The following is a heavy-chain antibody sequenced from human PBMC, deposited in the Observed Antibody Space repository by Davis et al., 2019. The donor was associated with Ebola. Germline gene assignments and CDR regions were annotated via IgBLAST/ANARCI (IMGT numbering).Heavy chain of an antibody. CDR1: GFTFSSYG. V-gene: IGHV3-30*02. D-gene: IGHD2-15*01. J-gene: IGHJ4*02. Sequence: GESLKISCAASGFTFSSYGMHWVRQAPGKGLEWVAFIRYDGSNKYYADSVKGRFTISRDNSKNTLYLQMNSLRAEDTAVYYCAKDGPFVDSVVVVAATNYFDYWGQGTLVTVSS. CDR2: IRYDGSNK. CDR3: AKDGPFVDSVVVVAATNYFDY.